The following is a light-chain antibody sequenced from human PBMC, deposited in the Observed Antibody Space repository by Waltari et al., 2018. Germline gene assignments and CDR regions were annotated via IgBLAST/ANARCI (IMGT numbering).Light chain of an antibody. V-gene: IGKV1-12*01. CDR2: KTS. CDR3: LQYSSSPFT. Sequence: DIQMTQSPSSLSASVGDTVTIPCRASQSISSWLAWYQQKPGKAPKLLIYKTSSLQSGVPSRFSGSGSGTDFTLTISSLQPEDVATYYCLQYSSSPFTFGPGTKLDIK. CDR1: QSISSW. J-gene: IGKJ3*01.